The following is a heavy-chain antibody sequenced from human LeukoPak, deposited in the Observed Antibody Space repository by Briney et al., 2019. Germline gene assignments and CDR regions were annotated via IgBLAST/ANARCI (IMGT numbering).Heavy chain of an antibody. CDR3: ASYSSSWYESGY. Sequence: SVKVSCKASGGTFSSYAISWVRQAPGQGLEWMGGIIPILGTANYAQKFQGRVTITADESTSTAYMELSSLRSEDTAVYYCASYSSSWYESGYWGQGTLVTVSS. J-gene: IGHJ4*02. CDR2: IIPILGTA. CDR1: GGTFSSYA. D-gene: IGHD6-13*01. V-gene: IGHV1-69*01.